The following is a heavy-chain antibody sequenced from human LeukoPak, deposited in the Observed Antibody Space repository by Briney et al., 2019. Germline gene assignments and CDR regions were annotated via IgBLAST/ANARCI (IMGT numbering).Heavy chain of an antibody. V-gene: IGHV1-3*01. D-gene: IGHD2-2*01. J-gene: IGHJ6*02. CDR1: GYTFTSYA. CDR2: INAGNGNT. CDR3: AGSTPLGYCSSTSCDLGNYYGMDV. Sequence: ASVKVSCKASGYTFTSYAMHWVRQAPGQRLEWMGWINAGNGNTKYSQKFQSRVTITRDTSASTAYMELSSLRSEDTAVYYCAGSTPLGYCSSTSCDLGNYYGMDVWGQGTTVTVSS.